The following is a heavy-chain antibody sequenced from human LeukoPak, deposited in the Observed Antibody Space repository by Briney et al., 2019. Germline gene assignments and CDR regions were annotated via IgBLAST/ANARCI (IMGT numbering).Heavy chain of an antibody. J-gene: IGHJ4*02. V-gene: IGHV3-23*01. D-gene: IGHD2-15*01. CDR1: GFTFSSYA. CDR3: AREDIVVVVAATSFDY. CDR2: ISGSGGST. Sequence: GGSLRLSCAASGFTFSSYAMRWVRQAPGKGLEWVSDISGSGGSTYYADSVKGRFTISRDNSQNTLYLQMNSLRAEDTAVYYCAREDIVVVVAATSFDYWGQGTLVTVSS.